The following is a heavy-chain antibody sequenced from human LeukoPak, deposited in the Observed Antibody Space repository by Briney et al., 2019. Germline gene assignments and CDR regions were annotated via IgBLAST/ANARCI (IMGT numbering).Heavy chain of an antibody. CDR1: GGSISSHS. J-gene: IGHJ6*02. CDR2: IYYSGST. D-gene: IGHD6-13*01. Sequence: SETLSLTCTVSGGSISSHSWGWIRQPPGKGLEWIGYIYYSGSTNYNPSLKSRVTISVDTSKNQFSLKLSSVTAADTAVYYCARRSSWYEGYYGMDVWGQGTTVTVSS. V-gene: IGHV4-59*08. CDR3: ARRSSWYEGYYGMDV.